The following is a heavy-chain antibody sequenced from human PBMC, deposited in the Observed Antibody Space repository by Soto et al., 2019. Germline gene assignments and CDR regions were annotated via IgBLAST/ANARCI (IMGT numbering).Heavy chain of an antibody. CDR1: GGSINNYY. Sequence: QVQLQESGPGLVKPSETLSLTCTVSGGSINNYYWSWTRQSPGKGLEWIGYIYYTGITNYNPSLTSRVTISVDTSKNQFSLKLRSVTAADTAVYYCARWNEGSDYWGQGALVTVSS. V-gene: IGHV4-59*08. CDR3: ARWNEGSDY. D-gene: IGHD1-1*01. J-gene: IGHJ4*02. CDR2: IYYTGIT.